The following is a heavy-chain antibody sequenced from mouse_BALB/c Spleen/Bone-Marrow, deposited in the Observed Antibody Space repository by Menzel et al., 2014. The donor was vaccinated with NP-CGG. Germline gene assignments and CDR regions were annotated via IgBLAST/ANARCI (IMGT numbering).Heavy chain of an antibody. CDR1: GFTFSSFG. J-gene: IGHJ2*02. CDR2: ISSGSSPI. D-gene: IGHD4-1*01. V-gene: IGHV5-17*02. CDR3: TRGGIWEVFDY. Sequence: EVQGVESGGGLVQPGGSRKLSCAASGFTFSSFGMHWVRQAPEKGLEWVAYISSGSSPIFYADTVKGRFTISRDNPKNTLFLQVPSLSSEHTAIYYCTRGGIWEVFDYWRKRPSLTVPS.